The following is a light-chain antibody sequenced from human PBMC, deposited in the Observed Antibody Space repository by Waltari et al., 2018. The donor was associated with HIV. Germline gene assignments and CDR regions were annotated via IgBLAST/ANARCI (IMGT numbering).Light chain of an antibody. CDR2: EDT. J-gene: IGLJ2*01. CDR1: KLGDSS. CDR3: QAWDTNTVV. Sequence: SSDLTQPPSVSVAPGQTPTITRSGHKLGDSSAQWFHQKPGLSPILLIFEDTKRPSGIPERFSASTSANTSTLAISGAQPVDEGDYYCQAWDTNTVVFGGGTKLTVL. V-gene: IGLV3-1*01.